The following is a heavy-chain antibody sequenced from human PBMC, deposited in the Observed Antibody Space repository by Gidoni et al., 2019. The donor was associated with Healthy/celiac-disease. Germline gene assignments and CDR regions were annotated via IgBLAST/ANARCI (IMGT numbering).Heavy chain of an antibody. D-gene: IGHD4-17*01. CDR1: GVTFSSYA. CDR2: ISGSGGST. Sequence: EVQPLESGGGLVQPGGSLRLSCAASGVTFSSYAMSWVRQAPGKGLEWVSAISGSGGSTYYADSVKGRFTISRDNSKNTLYLQMNSLRAEDTAVYYCAKWDYGGNGYFDYWGQGTLVTVSS. V-gene: IGHV3-23*01. CDR3: AKWDYGGNGYFDY. J-gene: IGHJ4*02.